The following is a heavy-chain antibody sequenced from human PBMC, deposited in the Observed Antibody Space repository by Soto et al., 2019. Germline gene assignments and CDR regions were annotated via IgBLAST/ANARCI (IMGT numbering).Heavy chain of an antibody. D-gene: IGHD3-22*01. CDR1: GASITSSY. Sequence: PWEPRSLTCTVSGASITSSYWSWIRHSPGKGLEWIGYVHSSGSTNYNPSLKSRVTISVDTSKNQFSLKLSSVTAADTAVYYCARGYYDSSGQSNTFDIWGQGTMVTVSS. J-gene: IGHJ3*02. CDR2: VHSSGST. CDR3: ARGYYDSSGQSNTFDI. V-gene: IGHV4-59*01.